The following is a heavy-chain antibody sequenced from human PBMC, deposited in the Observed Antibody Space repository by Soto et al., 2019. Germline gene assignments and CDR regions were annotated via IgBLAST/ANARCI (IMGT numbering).Heavy chain of an antibody. CDR2: ISGSGGST. CDR3: AKGFEGVTMVRGVYYSDY. V-gene: IGHV3-23*01. D-gene: IGHD3-10*01. Sequence: EVQLLESGGGLVQPGGSLRLSCAASGFTFSSYAMSWVRQAPGKGLEWVSAISGSGGSTYYADSVKGRFTISRDNSKNTLYLQMNSLRAEDTAVYYCAKGFEGVTMVRGVYYSDYWGQGTLVTVSS. CDR1: GFTFSSYA. J-gene: IGHJ4*02.